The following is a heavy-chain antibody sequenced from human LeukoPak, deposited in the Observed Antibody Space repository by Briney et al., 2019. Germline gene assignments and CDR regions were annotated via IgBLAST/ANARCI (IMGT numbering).Heavy chain of an antibody. Sequence: PSETLSLTCTVSGGSISSYYWSWIRQPAGKGLEWIGRIYTSGSTNYNPSLKSRVTMSVDTSKNQFSLKLSSVTAADTAVYYCARERGPYCSSTSCRYNSYYYYYGMDVWGQGTTVTVSS. CDR1: GGSISSYY. V-gene: IGHV4-4*07. CDR3: ARERGPYCSSTSCRYNSYYYYYGMDV. D-gene: IGHD2-2*01. J-gene: IGHJ6*02. CDR2: IYTSGST.